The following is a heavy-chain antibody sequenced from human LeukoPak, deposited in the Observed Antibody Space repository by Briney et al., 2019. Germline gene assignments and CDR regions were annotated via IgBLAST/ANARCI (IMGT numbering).Heavy chain of an antibody. J-gene: IGHJ4*02. D-gene: IGHD6-13*01. Sequence: CGPALVKPTQTLTLTRTFSGVSRRTNAMSVTGVRQPQGEAREWLARNDWDDDKYYSASLKTRLTISKDTSKNQVVLTMTNTDPVDTATYFCARCIAATGTLDYWGQGARVTVSS. CDR3: ARCIAATGTLDY. V-gene: IGHV2-70*11. CDR1: GVSRRTNAMS. CDR2: NDWDDDK.